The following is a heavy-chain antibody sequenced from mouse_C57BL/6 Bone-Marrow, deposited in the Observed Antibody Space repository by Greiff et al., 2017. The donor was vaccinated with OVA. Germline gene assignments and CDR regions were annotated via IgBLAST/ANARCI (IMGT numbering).Heavy chain of an antibody. CDR2: ISSGGDYI. Sequence: EVHLVESGEGLVKPGGSLKLSCAASGFTFSSYAMSWVRQTPEKRLEWVAYISSGGDYIYYADTVKGRFTISRDNARNTLYLQMSSLKSEDTAMYYCTRDNYGSRDWYFDVWGTGTTVTVSS. V-gene: IGHV5-9-1*02. D-gene: IGHD1-1*01. CDR3: TRDNYGSRDWYFDV. J-gene: IGHJ1*03. CDR1: GFTFSSYA.